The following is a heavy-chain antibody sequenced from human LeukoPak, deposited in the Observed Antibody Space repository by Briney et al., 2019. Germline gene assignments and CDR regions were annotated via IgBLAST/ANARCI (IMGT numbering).Heavy chain of an antibody. CDR1: GGSISSYY. Sequence: KPSETLSLTCTVSGGSISSYYWSWIRQPPGKGLEWIGSIYYSGNTYYNPSLKSRVTISLDTSRNQFSLRLSSVTAADTADYYCARAQGNGLIDFWGQGTLVTVSS. V-gene: IGHV4-59*05. CDR2: IYYSGNT. J-gene: IGHJ4*02. D-gene: IGHD3/OR15-3a*01. CDR3: ARAQGNGLIDF.